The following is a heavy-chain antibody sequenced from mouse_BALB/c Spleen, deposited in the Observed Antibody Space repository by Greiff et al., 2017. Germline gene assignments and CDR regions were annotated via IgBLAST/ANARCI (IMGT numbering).Heavy chain of an antibody. D-gene: IGHD2-13*01. CDR1: GFTFSSYA. V-gene: IGHV5-9-4*01. J-gene: IGHJ4*01. Sequence: EVQRVESGGGLVKPGGSLKLSCAASGFTFSSYAMSWVRQSPEKRLEWVAEISSGGSYTYYPDTVTGRFTISRDNAKNTLYLEMSSLRSEDTAMYYCARAEVSYAMDYWGQGTSVTVSS. CDR3: ARAEVSYAMDY. CDR2: ISSGGSYT.